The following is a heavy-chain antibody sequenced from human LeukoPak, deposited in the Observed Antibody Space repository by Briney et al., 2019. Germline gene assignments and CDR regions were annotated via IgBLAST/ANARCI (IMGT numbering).Heavy chain of an antibody. J-gene: IGHJ5*02. CDR2: ISGSGNST. V-gene: IGHV3-23*01. CDR3: ASLYGSGSYLFDP. D-gene: IGHD3-10*01. Sequence: GGSLRLSCAASGFTFSSYGMSWVRQAPGKGLEWVSAISGSGNSTDYADSVKGRFTISRDNSKNTLCLQMNSLRAEDTAVYYCASLYGSGSYLFDPWGQGTLVTVSS. CDR1: GFTFSSYG.